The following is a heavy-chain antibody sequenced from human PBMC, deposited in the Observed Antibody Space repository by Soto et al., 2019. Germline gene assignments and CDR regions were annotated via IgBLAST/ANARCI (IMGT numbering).Heavy chain of an antibody. CDR3: AREVGAPSGWLDP. Sequence: EVQLSESGGDLRQPGGSLRLSCAASGFTFTNYAMTWVRQTPGKGLEWVSGISASGGLKYYADSVQGRFTVSRDNSKNILYFQMDNLRDEDTALYYCAREVGAPSGWLDPWGQGTQVTVSS. J-gene: IGHJ5*02. CDR2: ISASGGLK. CDR1: GFTFTNYA. D-gene: IGHD1-26*01. V-gene: IGHV3-23*01.